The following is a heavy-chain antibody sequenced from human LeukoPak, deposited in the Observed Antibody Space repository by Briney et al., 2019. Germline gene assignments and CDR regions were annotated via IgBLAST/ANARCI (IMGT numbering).Heavy chain of an antibody. V-gene: IGHV3-33*01. CDR3: ARAGGVYDILTGYYYYYYGMDV. CDR1: GFTFSSYG. D-gene: IGHD3-9*01. Sequence: GRSLRLSCAASGFTFSSYGMHWVRQAPGKGLEWVAVIWYDGSNKYYADSVKGRFTISRDNSKNTLYLQMSSLRAEDTAVYYCARAGGVYDILTGYYYYYYGMDVWGKGTTVTVSS. J-gene: IGHJ6*04. CDR2: IWYDGSNK.